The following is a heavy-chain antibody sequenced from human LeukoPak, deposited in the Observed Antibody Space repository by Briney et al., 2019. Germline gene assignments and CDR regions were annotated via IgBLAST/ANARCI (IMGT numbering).Heavy chain of an antibody. J-gene: IGHJ3*02. CDR1: GGSISSYY. V-gene: IGHV4-59*01. CDR2: VYYSGST. CDR3: ARVGALRGRQDDAFDI. Sequence: PSETLSLTCTVSGGSISSYYWSWIRQPPGKGLEWIGYVYYSGSTNYNPSLQSRVTISVDTSKNHFSLKLSSVTAADTALYYCARVGALRGRQDDAFDIWGQGTMVTVSS. D-gene: IGHD4-17*01.